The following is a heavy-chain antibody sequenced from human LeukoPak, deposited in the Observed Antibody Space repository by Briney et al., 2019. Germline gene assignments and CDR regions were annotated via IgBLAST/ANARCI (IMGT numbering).Heavy chain of an antibody. V-gene: IGHV1-69*04. CDR3: ARALYCSGGSCYQVYNWFDP. CDR2: IIPILGIA. Sequence: SVKVSCKASGGTFSSYATSWVRQAPGQGLEWMGRIIPILGIANYAQKFQGRVTITADKSTSTAYMELSSLRSEDTAVYYCARALYCSGGSCYQVYNWFDPWGQGTLVTVSS. CDR1: GGTFSSYA. J-gene: IGHJ5*02. D-gene: IGHD2-15*01.